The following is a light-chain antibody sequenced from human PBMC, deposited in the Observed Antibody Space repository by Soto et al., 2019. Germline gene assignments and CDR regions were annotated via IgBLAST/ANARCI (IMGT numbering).Light chain of an antibody. V-gene: IGLV4-69*01. Sequence: XTLSSGHSNYAIAWHQQQSEKGPRYLMKLNSDGSHSKGDGXPDRFSGSSSGAERYLTISSLQSEDEADYYCQTWGSGIVVFGGGTKLTVL. CDR3: QTWGSGIVV. J-gene: IGLJ2*01. CDR1: SGHSNYA. CDR2: LNSDGSH.